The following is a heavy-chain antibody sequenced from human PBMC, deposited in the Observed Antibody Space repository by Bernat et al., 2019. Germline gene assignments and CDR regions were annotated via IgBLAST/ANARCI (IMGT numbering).Heavy chain of an antibody. V-gene: IGHV3-30*03. Sequence: QVQLVESGGGVVQPGRSLRLSCAASGFTFSSYGMHWVRQAPGKGLEWVAVISYDGSNKYYADSVKGRFTISRDNSKNTLYLQMNSLRAEDTAVYYCGRGCVENSNYGYYFDYWGQGILVTVSS. D-gene: IGHD4-11*01. J-gene: IGHJ4*02. CDR1: GFTFSSYG. CDR2: ISYDGSNK. CDR3: GRGCVENSNYGYYFDY.